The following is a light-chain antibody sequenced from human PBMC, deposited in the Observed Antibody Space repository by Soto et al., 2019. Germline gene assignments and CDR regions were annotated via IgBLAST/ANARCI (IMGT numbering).Light chain of an antibody. Sequence: QSALTQPASVSGSPGQSITISCTVTSSDVGRYKYVSWYQQHPGQAPKLMIYEVSNRPSGISNRFSGSKSGNTASLTISGLQAEHEADYYCSSYTTSSTWVFGGGTKLTVL. CDR3: SSYTTSSTWV. J-gene: IGLJ3*02. CDR2: EVS. CDR1: SSDVGRYKY. V-gene: IGLV2-14*01.